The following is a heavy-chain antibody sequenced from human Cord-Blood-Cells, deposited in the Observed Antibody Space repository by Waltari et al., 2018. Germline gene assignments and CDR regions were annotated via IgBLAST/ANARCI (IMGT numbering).Heavy chain of an antibody. CDR1: GSSISGGSY. D-gene: IGHD3-3*01. Sequence: QVQLQESGPGRVKPSGALSLTCAVSGSSISGGSYWGWIRQPPGKGLEWIGSIYHSGSTYYNPSLKSRVTISVDTSKNQFSLKLSSVTAADTAVYYCARDQGSTIFGVVTYWYFDLWGRGTLVTVSS. V-gene: IGHV4-38-2*02. J-gene: IGHJ2*01. CDR3: ARDQGSTIFGVVTYWYFDL. CDR2: IYHSGST.